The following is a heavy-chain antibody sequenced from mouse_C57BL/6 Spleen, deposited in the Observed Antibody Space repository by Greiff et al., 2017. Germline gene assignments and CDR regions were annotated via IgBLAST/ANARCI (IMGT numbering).Heavy chain of an antibody. Sequence: VNVVESGPGLVAPSQSLSITCTVSGFSLTSYAISWVRQPPGKGLAWLGVIWTGGGTNYNSALKSRLSISKDNSKSQVFLKMNSLQTDDTARYYCASYDYYYAMDYWGQGTSVTVSS. V-gene: IGHV2-9-1*01. CDR2: IWTGGGT. D-gene: IGHD2-4*01. CDR1: GFSLTSYA. CDR3: ASYDYYYAMDY. J-gene: IGHJ4*01.